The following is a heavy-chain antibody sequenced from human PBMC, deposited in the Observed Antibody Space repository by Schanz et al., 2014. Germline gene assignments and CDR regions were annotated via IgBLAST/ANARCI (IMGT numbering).Heavy chain of an antibody. V-gene: IGHV1-69*02. CDR2: FIPILDVG. CDR1: RSTFSSYT. CDR3: ARGTMPGTFDI. Sequence: QVQLVQSGAEVKKHGSSVKVSCKASRSTFSSYTISWVRQARGQGLEWVGRFIPILDVGNYAQQFQGRVTFTADKSTSTAYMELSSLRYEDTALYYCARGTMPGTFDIWGQGTMVTVSS. D-gene: IGHD2-2*01. J-gene: IGHJ3*02.